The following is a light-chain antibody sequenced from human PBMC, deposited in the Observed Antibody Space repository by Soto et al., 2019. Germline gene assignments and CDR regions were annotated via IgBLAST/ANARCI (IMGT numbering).Light chain of an antibody. CDR2: DAS. V-gene: IGKV1-33*01. CDR1: QDMSNY. J-gene: IGKJ3*01. CDR3: QQYDNLQVT. Sequence: DIQMTQSPSSLSASVGDRVTITCQASQDMSNYLNWYQQKPGKAPKLLIYDASKLETGVPSRFRGSGSGTDFTFTISSLQPEDIATYYCQQYDNLQVTFGPGTKVDIK.